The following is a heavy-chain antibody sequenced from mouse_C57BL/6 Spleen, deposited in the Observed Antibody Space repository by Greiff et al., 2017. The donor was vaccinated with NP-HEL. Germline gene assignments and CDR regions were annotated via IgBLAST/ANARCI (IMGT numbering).Heavy chain of an antibody. D-gene: IGHD1-1*01. V-gene: IGHV1-7*01. J-gene: IGHJ4*01. CDR2: INPSSGYT. CDR1: GYTFTSYW. CDR3: ARSYYGSSLYAMDY. Sequence: VQLQESGAELAKPGASVKLSCKASGYTFTSYWMHWVKQRPGQGLEWIGYINPSSGYTKYNQKFKDKATLTAYKSSSTAYMQLSSLTYEDSAVYYCARSYYGSSLYAMDYWGQGTSVTVSS.